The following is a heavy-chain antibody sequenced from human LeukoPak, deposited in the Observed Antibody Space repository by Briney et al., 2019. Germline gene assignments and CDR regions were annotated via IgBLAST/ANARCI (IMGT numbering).Heavy chain of an antibody. J-gene: IGHJ4*02. D-gene: IGHD5-24*01. CDR3: SGLRDGYQVSFDY. V-gene: IGHV3-23*01. CDR2: IDSTGAYT. CDR1: GFIFSNYA. Sequence: PGGSLRLSCAASGFIFSNYAMSWVRQAPGKGLEWVSAIDSTGAYTWYADSVKGRFTISKDSSKTILYLQMNSLRAEDAAVYFCSGLRDGYQVSFDYWGQGTLVTVSS.